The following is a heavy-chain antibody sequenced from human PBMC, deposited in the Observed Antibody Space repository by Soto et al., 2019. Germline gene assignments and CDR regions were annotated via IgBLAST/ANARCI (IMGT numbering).Heavy chain of an antibody. Sequence: ASVKVSCKAFGYTFTGYYIHWVRQAPGQGLEWMGWINPDSGGRNFAQKFQGRVTMSRDTSISTAYMELSRLRSDDTAVYYCARLGRDINTIDFWGRGPLVTVSS. J-gene: IGHJ4*02. CDR3: ARLGRDINTIDF. D-gene: IGHD3-3*01. CDR2: INPDSGGR. V-gene: IGHV1-2*02. CDR1: GYTFTGYY.